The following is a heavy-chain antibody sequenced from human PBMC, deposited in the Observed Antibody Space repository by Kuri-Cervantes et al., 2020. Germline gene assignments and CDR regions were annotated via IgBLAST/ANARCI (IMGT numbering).Heavy chain of an antibody. D-gene: IGHD3-22*01. Sequence: GESLKISCAASGFTFSSYGMHWVRQAPGKGLEWVAVISYDGSNKYYADSVKGRFTISRDNSKDTLYLQMNSLRAEDTAVYYCARDWATYYSDSRGQHYYYGMDVWGQGTTVTVSS. CDR1: GFTFSSYG. V-gene: IGHV3-30*03. CDR3: ARDWATYYSDSRGQHYYYGMDV. J-gene: IGHJ6*02. CDR2: ISYDGSNK.